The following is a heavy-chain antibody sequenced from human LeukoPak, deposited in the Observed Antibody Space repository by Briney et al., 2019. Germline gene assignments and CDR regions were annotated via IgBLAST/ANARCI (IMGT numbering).Heavy chain of an antibody. Sequence: GGSLRLSCAASGFTFSSYGMHWVRQAPGKGLEWVAVIWYDGSNKYYADSVKGRSTISRDNSKNTLYLQTNSLRAEDTAVYYCARNGVGYCSSTSCYPFEYSSSSRGYYYYGMDVWGQGTTVTVSS. D-gene: IGHD2-2*01. CDR1: GFTFSSYG. CDR2: IWYDGSNK. V-gene: IGHV3-33*01. J-gene: IGHJ6*02. CDR3: ARNGVGYCSSTSCYPFEYSSSSRGYYYYGMDV.